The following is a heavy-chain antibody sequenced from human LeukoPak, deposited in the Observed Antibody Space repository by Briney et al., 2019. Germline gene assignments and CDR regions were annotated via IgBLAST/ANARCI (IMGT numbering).Heavy chain of an antibody. Sequence: GGSLRLSCAASGFTFSSYGMHWVRQAPGKGLEWVAFIRYDGSNKYYADSVKGRFTISRDNSKNTLYLQMNSLRAEDTAVYYCAKEQVVAATFDFDYWGQGTLVTVSS. D-gene: IGHD2-15*01. CDR3: AKEQVVAATFDFDY. CDR2: IRYDGSNK. V-gene: IGHV3-30*02. CDR1: GFTFSSYG. J-gene: IGHJ4*02.